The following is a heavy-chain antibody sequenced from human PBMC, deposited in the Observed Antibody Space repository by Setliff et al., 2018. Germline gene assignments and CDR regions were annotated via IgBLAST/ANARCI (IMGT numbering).Heavy chain of an antibody. J-gene: IGHJ6*03. Sequence: ETLSLTCNVSGASVSSHYWDWIRQPPGKGLEWIGFISYSGITTYNVSLKSRLALSVDASMNQFSLRLSSVTAADTAVYYCATTNWDYYYMDVWGKGSMVTVSS. CDR3: ATTNWDYYYMDV. CDR2: ISYSGIT. D-gene: IGHD2-8*01. V-gene: IGHV4-59*02. CDR1: GASVSSHY.